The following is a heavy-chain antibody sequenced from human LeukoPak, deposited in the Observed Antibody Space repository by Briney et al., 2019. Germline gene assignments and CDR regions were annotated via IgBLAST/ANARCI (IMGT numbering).Heavy chain of an antibody. Sequence: PGGSLRLSCAASGFTLSSYWMSWVRQAPGKGLEWVANIKQDGSEKYYVDSVKGRFTISRDNAKNSLYLQMNSLRAEDTAVYYCASSTIERRKYQLPRDWGQGTLVTVSS. V-gene: IGHV3-7*01. J-gene: IGHJ4*02. CDR3: ASSTIERRKYQLPRD. CDR1: GFTLSSYW. D-gene: IGHD2-2*01. CDR2: IKQDGSEK.